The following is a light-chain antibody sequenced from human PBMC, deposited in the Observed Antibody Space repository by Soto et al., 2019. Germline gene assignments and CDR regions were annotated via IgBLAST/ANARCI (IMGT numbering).Light chain of an antibody. Sequence: DIQMTQSTPSLSASVGDRVTITCRASETITDYLNWYQVKPGKAPKLLIYSASLLQPGVPSRFSGSGYGTDFTLTLSGLQHEDSATYYCQQNFSPFVTFGAGTRV. CDR1: ETITDY. J-gene: IGKJ4*01. CDR3: QQNFSPFVT. CDR2: SAS. V-gene: IGKV1-39*01.